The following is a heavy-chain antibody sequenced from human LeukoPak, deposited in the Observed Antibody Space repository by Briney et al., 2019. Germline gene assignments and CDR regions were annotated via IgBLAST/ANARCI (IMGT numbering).Heavy chain of an antibody. Sequence: ASVTVSCKASGYTFTGYYMHWVRQAPGQGLEWMGWINPNSGGTNYAQKFQGRVTMTRDTSISTAYMELSRLRSVDTAVYYCARVPNDYGDSNWFDPWGQGTLVTVSS. J-gene: IGHJ5*02. CDR1: GYTFTGYY. D-gene: IGHD4-17*01. CDR3: ARVPNDYGDSNWFDP. CDR2: INPNSGGT. V-gene: IGHV1-2*02.